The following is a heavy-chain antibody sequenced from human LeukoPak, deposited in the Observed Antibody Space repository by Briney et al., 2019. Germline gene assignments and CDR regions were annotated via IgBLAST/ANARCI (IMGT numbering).Heavy chain of an antibody. J-gene: IGHJ3*02. CDR1: GGSIRNYY. CDR3: ARERRAGAAFDI. V-gene: IGHV4-59*01. Sequence: PSETLSLTCTVSGGSIRNYYWSWIRQPPGKGLEWIGYIYYSGSTNYNPSLKSRVTISVDTSKNQFSLKLSSVTAADTAVYYCARERRAGAAFDIWGQGTMVTVSS. CDR2: IYYSGST. D-gene: IGHD6-13*01.